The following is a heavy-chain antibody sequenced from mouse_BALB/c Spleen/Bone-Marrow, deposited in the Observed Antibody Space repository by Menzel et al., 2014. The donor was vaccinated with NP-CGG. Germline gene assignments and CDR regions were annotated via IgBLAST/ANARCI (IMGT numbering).Heavy chain of an antibody. Sequence: EVKLMESGPDLVKPSQSLSFPCTVTGYSITSGYNWHWIQQFPGNKLEWMGYIHYSGSTNYNPSLKSRISITRDTSKNQFFLHLNSVTTEDTATYYCARGGYYGSTYFDYWGQGTTLTVSS. CDR1: GYSITSGYN. CDR3: ARGGYYGSTYFDY. J-gene: IGHJ2*01. CDR2: IHYSGST. D-gene: IGHD1-1*01. V-gene: IGHV3-1*02.